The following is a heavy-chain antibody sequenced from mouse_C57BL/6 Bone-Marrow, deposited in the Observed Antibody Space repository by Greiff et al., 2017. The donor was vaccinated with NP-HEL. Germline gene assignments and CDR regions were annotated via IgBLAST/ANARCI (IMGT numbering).Heavy chain of an antibody. Sequence: VQLQQSGAELAKPGASVKLSCKASGYTFTSYWMHWVKQRPGQGLEWIGYINPSSGYTKYNQKFKDKATLTAYKSSSTAYMQLSSLTYEDSAVYYCARCLYFDVWGTGTTVTVSS. CDR1: GYTFTSYW. J-gene: IGHJ1*03. CDR2: INPSSGYT. V-gene: IGHV1-7*01. CDR3: ARCLYFDV.